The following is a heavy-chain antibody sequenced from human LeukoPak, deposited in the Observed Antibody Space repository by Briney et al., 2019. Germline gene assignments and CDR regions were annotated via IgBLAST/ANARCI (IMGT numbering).Heavy chain of an antibody. CDR3: AKDRGYGEHEPFES. CDR1: GFTFSNAW. J-gene: IGHJ4*02. V-gene: IGHV3-30*18. D-gene: IGHD4/OR15-4a*01. CDR2: SSHDEVGK. Sequence: GGSLRLSCAASGFTFSNAWMNWVRQAPGKGLEWVAVSSHDEVGKQFADSVKGRFTLSRDNSRDSVHLQMNRLRDEDTAVYYCAKDRGYGEHEPFESWGQGSLVTVSS.